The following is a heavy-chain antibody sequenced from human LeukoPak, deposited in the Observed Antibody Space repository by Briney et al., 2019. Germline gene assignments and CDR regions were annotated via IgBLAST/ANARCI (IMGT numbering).Heavy chain of an antibody. CDR1: EFAFSDYY. CDR3: ARGPRAAAGIYYYYMDV. J-gene: IGHJ6*03. CDR2: ISNSGGTT. V-gene: IGHV3-11*04. D-gene: IGHD6-13*01. Sequence: PGGSLRLSCAASEFAFSDYYMTWIRQAPGKGLEWVSYISNSGGTTHYVDSVKGRFTISRDSARNSLALQINSLRVEDTAIYYCARGPRAAAGIYYYYMDVWGKGTTVTVSS.